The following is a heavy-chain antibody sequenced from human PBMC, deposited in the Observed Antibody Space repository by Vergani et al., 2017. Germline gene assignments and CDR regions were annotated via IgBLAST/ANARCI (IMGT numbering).Heavy chain of an antibody. V-gene: IGHV3-15*01. Sequence: EVQLVESGGGLVKPGGSLRLSCAASGFTFSNAWMSWVRQAPGKGLEWVGRIKSKTDGGTTDYAAPVKGRFTISRDDSKNTLYLQMNSLKTEDTAVYYCTTDLGITISDDYYYYMDVWGKGTTVTVSS. J-gene: IGHJ6*03. CDR3: TTDLGITISDDYYYYMDV. CDR2: IKSKTDGGTT. CDR1: GFTFSNAW. D-gene: IGHD3-3*01.